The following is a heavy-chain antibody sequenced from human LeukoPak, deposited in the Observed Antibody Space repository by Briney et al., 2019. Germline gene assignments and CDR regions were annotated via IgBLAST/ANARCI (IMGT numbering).Heavy chain of an antibody. CDR2: IIPILGIA. Sequence: SVKVSCKASGYTFTSYGISWMRQAPGQGLEWMGRIIPILGIANYAQKFQGRVTITADKSTSTAYMELSSLRSEDTAVYYCASRYDSSGYYYNYWGQGTLVTVSS. V-gene: IGHV1-69*04. D-gene: IGHD3-22*01. CDR1: GYTFTSYG. CDR3: ASRYDSSGYYYNY. J-gene: IGHJ4*02.